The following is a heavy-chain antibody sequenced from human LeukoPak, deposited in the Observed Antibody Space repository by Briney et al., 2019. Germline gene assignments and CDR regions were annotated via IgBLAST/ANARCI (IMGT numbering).Heavy chain of an antibody. Sequence: PSETLSLTCAVYGGSFSGYYWSWYRQPPGKGLEWIGEIHPSGSTHYNPPLASRVIISVDTSKNQFSLKVNSVTAADTAVYYCVRGQDQAKSRQWGQGTLATVSS. J-gene: IGHJ1*01. CDR2: IHPSGST. V-gene: IGHV4-34*01. CDR1: GGSFSGYY. D-gene: IGHD4/OR15-4a*01. CDR3: VRGQDQAKSRQ.